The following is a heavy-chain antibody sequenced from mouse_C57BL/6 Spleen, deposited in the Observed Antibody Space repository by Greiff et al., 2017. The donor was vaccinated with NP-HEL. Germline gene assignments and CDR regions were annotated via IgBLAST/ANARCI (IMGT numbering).Heavy chain of an antibody. CDR1: GYTFTSYW. V-gene: IGHV1-53*01. CDR3: ARERGDYYAMDY. CDR2: INPSNGGT. Sequence: QVQLKQPGTELVKPGASVKLSCKASGYTFTSYWMHWVKQRPGQGLEWNGNINPSNGGTNYNEKFKSKATLTVDKSSSTAYMQLSSLTSEDSAVYYCARERGDYYAMDYWGQGTSVTVSS. J-gene: IGHJ4*01.